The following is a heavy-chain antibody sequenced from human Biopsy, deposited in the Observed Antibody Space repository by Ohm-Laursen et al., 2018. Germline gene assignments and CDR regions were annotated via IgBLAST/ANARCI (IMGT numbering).Heavy chain of an antibody. CDR3: ATKLTGYFHH. D-gene: IGHD3-9*01. CDR2: NIPILGTG. V-gene: IGHV1-69*06. Sequence: SSVKVSCKAPGGTFGNYGVNWVRQAPGQGLEWLGGNIPILGTGNYAQKFQDRVTVAADTSTSTATMELRSLRSDDTAVYYCATKLTGYFHHWGQGTLVIVSS. CDR1: GGTFGNYG. J-gene: IGHJ1*01.